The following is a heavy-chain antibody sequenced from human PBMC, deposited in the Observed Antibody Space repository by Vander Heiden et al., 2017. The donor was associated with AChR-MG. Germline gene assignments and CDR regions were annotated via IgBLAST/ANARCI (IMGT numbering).Heavy chain of an antibody. Sequence: QVQLQESGPGLVKPSETLSLTCAVSTYSISSGYYWGWIRQPPGKGLEWIGSIYHSGRTYYKPALKSRVTLSVDTSKNQFSLWLRSVTAADTAIYYFARQRGDTISAIDYWGQGTVVTVSS. CDR2: IYHSGRT. D-gene: IGHD6-6*01. V-gene: IGHV4-38-2*01. CDR3: ARQRGDTISAIDY. J-gene: IGHJ4*02. CDR1: TYSISSGYY.